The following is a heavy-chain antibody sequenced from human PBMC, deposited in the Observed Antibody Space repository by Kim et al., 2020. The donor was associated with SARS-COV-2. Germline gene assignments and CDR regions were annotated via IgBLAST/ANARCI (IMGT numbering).Heavy chain of an antibody. D-gene: IGHD1-26*01. J-gene: IGHJ4*02. Sequence: SNPPLKSRVTISVDTSKNQFSLKLSSVTAADTAVYYCARQEWEPEYYFDYWGQGTLVTVSS. V-gene: IGHV4-39*01. CDR3: ARQEWEPEYYFDY.